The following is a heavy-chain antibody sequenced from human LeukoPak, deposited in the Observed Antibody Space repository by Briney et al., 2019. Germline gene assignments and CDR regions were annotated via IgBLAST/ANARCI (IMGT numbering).Heavy chain of an antibody. V-gene: IGHV3-21*01. Sequence: GGSLRLSCAASGFTFSSYSMNWVRQAPGKGLEWVSSISSSSSYIYYADSVKGRFTTSRDNAKNSLYLQMNSLRAEDTAVYYCARSDYYGSGSSLYYFDYWGQGTLVTVSS. CDR2: ISSSSSYI. J-gene: IGHJ4*02. CDR1: GFTFSSYS. D-gene: IGHD3-10*01. CDR3: ARSDYYGSGSSLYYFDY.